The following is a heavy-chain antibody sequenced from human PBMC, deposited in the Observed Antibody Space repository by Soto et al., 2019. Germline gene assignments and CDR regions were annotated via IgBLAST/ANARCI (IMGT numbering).Heavy chain of an antibody. Sequence: QVQLVQAGAEVMRPGASVKVSCKASGYTFTSYAVHWVRQAPGQWLAWMGWINAANGNTEYFERFRGRVTITRDISASTVHMEQTGLTSEGSAVYYCGRRFMSAGWRDPWGQGTLVTVSS. J-gene: IGHJ5*02. CDR3: GRRFMSAGWRDP. V-gene: IGHV1-3*01. D-gene: IGHD2-15*01. CDR1: GYTFTSYA. CDR2: INAANGNT.